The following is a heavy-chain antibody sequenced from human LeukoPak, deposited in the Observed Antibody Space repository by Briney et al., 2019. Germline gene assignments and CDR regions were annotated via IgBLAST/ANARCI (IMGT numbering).Heavy chain of an antibody. D-gene: IGHD3-3*01. CDR3: AKEVGGNYDFWSGGALHYYYCYMDV. CDR2: ISGSGGST. J-gene: IGHJ6*03. Sequence: GGSLRLSCAASGFTFSSYAMSWVRQAPGKGLEWVSAISGSGGSTYYADSVKGRFTISRDNSKNTLYLQMNSLRAKDTAVYYCAKEVGGNYDFWSGGALHYYYCYMDVWGKGTTVTVSS. CDR1: GFTFSSYA. V-gene: IGHV3-23*01.